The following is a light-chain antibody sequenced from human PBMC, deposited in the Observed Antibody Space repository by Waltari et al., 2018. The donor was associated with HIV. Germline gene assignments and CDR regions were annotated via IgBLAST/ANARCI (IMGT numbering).Light chain of an antibody. V-gene: IGLV2-11*01. J-gene: IGLJ3*02. CDR3: CSYAGSHWV. Sequence: QSALTQPRPVSGSPGQSVTTPCTGTSSDVGGFNYVSWYQQHPGKAPKLMIYDISKRPSGVPDRFSGSKSDNTASLTISGLQAEDEAHYYCCSYAGSHWVFGGGTKLTVL. CDR2: DIS. CDR1: SSDVGGFNY.